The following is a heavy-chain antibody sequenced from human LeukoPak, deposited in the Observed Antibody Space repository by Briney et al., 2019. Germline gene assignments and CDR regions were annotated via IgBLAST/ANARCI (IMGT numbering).Heavy chain of an antibody. V-gene: IGHV3-33*01. J-gene: IGHJ5*02. Sequence: PGGSLRLSGTALGLTFRDYGMHWIRQAPGKGLEGLAVIWLDGRNKFYAGSVKGRFTISRDNSQSTLYLEMNSLRSEDTALYYCAREQSTPSGSNWFDPWGQGTLVTVPS. CDR1: GLTFRDYG. CDR2: IWLDGRNK. D-gene: IGHD3-10*01. CDR3: AREQSTPSGSNWFDP.